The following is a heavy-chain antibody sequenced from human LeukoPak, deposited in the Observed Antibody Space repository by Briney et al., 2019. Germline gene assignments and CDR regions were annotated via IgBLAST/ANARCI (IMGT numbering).Heavy chain of an antibody. CDR1: GFTFSSYS. D-gene: IGHD2-15*01. J-gene: IGHJ4*02. V-gene: IGHV3-21*01. CDR2: ISSSSSYI. Sequence: GGSLRLSCAASGFTFSSYSMNWVRQAPGKGLEWVSSISSSSSYIYYADSVKGRFTISRDNAKNSLYLQMNSLRAEGTAVYYCARVSYSAPYYFDYWGQGTLVTVSS. CDR3: ARVSYSAPYYFDY.